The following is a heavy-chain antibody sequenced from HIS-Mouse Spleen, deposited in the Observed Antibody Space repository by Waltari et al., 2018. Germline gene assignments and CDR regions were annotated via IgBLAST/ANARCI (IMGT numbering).Heavy chain of an antibody. J-gene: IGHJ2*01. V-gene: IGHV3-9*01. D-gene: IGHD1-1*01. CDR2: ISWNSGSI. CDR1: GFTFDDYA. CDR3: AKDMKNGSYWYFDL. Sequence: EVQLVESGGGLVQPGRSLRLFCAASGFTFDDYAMHWVRQAPGKGLEWVSGISWNSGSISYADSVKGRFTISRNNAKNSLYLQMNSLRAEDTALYYCAKDMKNGSYWYFDLWGRGTLVTVSS.